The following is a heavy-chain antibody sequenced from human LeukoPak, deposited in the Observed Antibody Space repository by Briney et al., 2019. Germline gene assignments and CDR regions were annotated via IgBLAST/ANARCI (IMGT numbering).Heavy chain of an antibody. V-gene: IGHV1-69*13. J-gene: IGHJ4*02. CDR1: GGTFNKYA. Sequence: SVKVSCKASGGTFNKYAIFWVRQAPGQGLEWMGGIIPIFDVADYAQKFQDRVTITADESTSIVYMELSSLTSEDTAVYYCARADRNSRKDRKSTSGRIMGGTTPEERGPFDDWGQGTLVIVSS. CDR3: ARADRNSRKDRKSTSGRIMGGTTPEERGPFDD. D-gene: IGHD1-26*01. CDR2: IIPIFDVA.